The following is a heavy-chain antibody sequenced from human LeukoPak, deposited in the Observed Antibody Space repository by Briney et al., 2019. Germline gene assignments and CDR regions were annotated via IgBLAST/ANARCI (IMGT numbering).Heavy chain of an antibody. D-gene: IGHD1-14*01. CDR3: ARETVYSGWFDP. J-gene: IGHJ5*02. CDR1: GGSISNYY. Sequence: SETLSLTCTVSGGSISNYYWSWIRQPPGKGLEWIGYIYYSGSTDYNPSLKSRVTISVDTSKNQFSLKLNSVTAADTAVYHCARETVYSGWFDPWGQGILVTVSS. CDR2: IYYSGST. V-gene: IGHV4-59*01.